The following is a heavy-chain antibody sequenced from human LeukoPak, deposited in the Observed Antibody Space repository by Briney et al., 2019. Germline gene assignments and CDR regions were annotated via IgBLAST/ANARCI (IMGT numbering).Heavy chain of an antibody. CDR3: AGDSVRYSGSYYGNWFDP. CDR1: GGTFSSYA. V-gene: IGHV1-69*13. Sequence: SVKVSCKASGGTFSSYAISWVRQAPGQGLEWMGGIIPIFGTANYAQKFQGRVTITADESTSTAYMELSSLRSEDTAVYYCAGDSVRYSGSYYGNWFDPWGQGTLVTVSS. J-gene: IGHJ5*02. D-gene: IGHD1-26*01. CDR2: IIPIFGTA.